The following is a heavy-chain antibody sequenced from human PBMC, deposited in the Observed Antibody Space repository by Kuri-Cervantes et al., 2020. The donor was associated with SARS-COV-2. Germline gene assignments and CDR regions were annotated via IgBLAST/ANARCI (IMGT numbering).Heavy chain of an antibody. D-gene: IGHD7-27*01. CDR2: IYYSGST. V-gene: IGHV4-59*12. CDR3: ARDLTGGDDAFDI. Sequence: GSLRLSCTVSGGSISSYYWSWIRQPPGKGLEWIGYIYYSGSTNYNPSLKSRVTISVDTSKNHFSLKLSSVTAADTAVYYCARDLTGGDDAFDIWGQGTMVTVSS. J-gene: IGHJ3*02. CDR1: GGSISSYY.